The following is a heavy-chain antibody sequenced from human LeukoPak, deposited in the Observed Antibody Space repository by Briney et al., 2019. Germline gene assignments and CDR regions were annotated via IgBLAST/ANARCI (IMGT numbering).Heavy chain of an antibody. Sequence: SETLSLTCTVSGGSISSSSYYWGWIRQPPGKGLEWIGSIYYSGSTYYNPSLKSRVTISVDTSKNQFSLKLSSVTAADTAVYYCAREYDYVWGSYRFDAFDIWGQGTMVTVSS. CDR1: GGSISSSSYY. D-gene: IGHD3-16*02. CDR3: AREYDYVWGSYRFDAFDI. V-gene: IGHV4-39*07. CDR2: IYYSGST. J-gene: IGHJ3*02.